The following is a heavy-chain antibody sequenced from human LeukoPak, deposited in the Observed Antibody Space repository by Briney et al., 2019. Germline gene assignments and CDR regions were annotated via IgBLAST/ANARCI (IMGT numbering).Heavy chain of an antibody. J-gene: IGHJ4*02. Sequence: GRSLRLSCAASGFTFSSYGMHWVRQAPGKGLEWVAVISYDGSNKYYADSVKGRFTISRDNSKNTLYLQMNSLRSEDTAVYYCASSLYDSSGYYSRYWGQGTLVTVSS. V-gene: IGHV3-30*03. D-gene: IGHD3-22*01. CDR2: ISYDGSNK. CDR3: ASSLYDSSGYYSRY. CDR1: GFTFSSYG.